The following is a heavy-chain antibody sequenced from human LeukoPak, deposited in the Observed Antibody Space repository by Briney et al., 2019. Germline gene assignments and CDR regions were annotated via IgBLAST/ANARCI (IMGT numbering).Heavy chain of an antibody. CDR2: FDPEDGET. CDR1: GYTLTELS. CDR3: ATVGMATTPDYYYGMDV. D-gene: IGHD5-24*01. Sequence: ASVKVSCKVSGYTLTELSMHWVRQAPGKGLEWMGGFDPEDGETIYAQKFQGRVTMTEDTSTDTAYMELSSLRSEDTAVYYCATVGMATTPDYYYGMDVWGQGTTVTVSS. J-gene: IGHJ6*02. V-gene: IGHV1-24*01.